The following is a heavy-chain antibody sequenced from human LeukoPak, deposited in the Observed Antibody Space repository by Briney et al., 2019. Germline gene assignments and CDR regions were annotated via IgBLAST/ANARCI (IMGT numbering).Heavy chain of an antibody. J-gene: IGHJ4*02. Sequence: GGSLRLSCAASGFTFSSYNMNWVRQAPGEGLEWVSFISATSSTIYYADSVKGQFTISRDNAKNSLYLQMNSLRAEDTAVYYCARDGGYDHDNSGYYPDYWGQGTLVTVSS. CDR2: ISATSSTI. CDR1: GFTFSSYN. D-gene: IGHD3-22*01. CDR3: ARDGGYDHDNSGYYPDY. V-gene: IGHV3-48*01.